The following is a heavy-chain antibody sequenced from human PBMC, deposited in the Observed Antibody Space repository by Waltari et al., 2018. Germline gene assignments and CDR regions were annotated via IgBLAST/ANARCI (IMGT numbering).Heavy chain of an antibody. CDR3: ARHVTNLRWQQLVRYFDY. J-gene: IGHJ4*02. CDR1: GGSFSGYY. Sequence: QVQLQQWGAGLLKPSETLSLTCAVYGGSFSGYYWSWLRQPPGKGLEWIGEINHSGSTNYNPSLKSRVTISVDTSKNQFSLKLSSVTAADMAVYYCARHVTNLRWQQLVRYFDYWGQGTLVTVSS. D-gene: IGHD6-13*01. CDR2: INHSGST. V-gene: IGHV4-34*01.